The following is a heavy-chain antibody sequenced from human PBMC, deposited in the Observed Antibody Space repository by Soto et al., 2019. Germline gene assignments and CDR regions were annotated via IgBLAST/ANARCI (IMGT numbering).Heavy chain of an antibody. CDR2: IYSGGST. CDR1: GFTVSSKY. CDR3: AGGSDGYNWGDFDY. V-gene: IGHV3-53*01. J-gene: IGHJ4*02. D-gene: IGHD2-21*01. Sequence: HPGGSLRLSCAASGFTVSSKYMSWVRQAPGKGLEWVSVIYSGGSTYYADSVKGRFTISRDNSKNTLYLQMNSLGAEDTAVYYCAGGSDGYNWGDFDYWGQGTLLTVSA.